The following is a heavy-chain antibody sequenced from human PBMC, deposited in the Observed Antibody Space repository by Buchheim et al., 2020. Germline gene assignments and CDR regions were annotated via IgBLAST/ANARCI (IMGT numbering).Heavy chain of an antibody. CDR3: AKNGQLIYYYYGMDV. D-gene: IGHD6-6*01. CDR2: ISGSGGNT. CDR1: GFTFSSYA. Sequence: EVQLLESGGGLVQPGGSLRLSCAASGFTFSSYAMTWVRQAPGKGLEWVSAISGSGGNTFYADSVKGRFTVSRDNSKNTLFLKMNSLRAEDTAVYFCAKNGQLIYYYYGMDVWGQGTT. V-gene: IGHV3-23*01. J-gene: IGHJ6*02.